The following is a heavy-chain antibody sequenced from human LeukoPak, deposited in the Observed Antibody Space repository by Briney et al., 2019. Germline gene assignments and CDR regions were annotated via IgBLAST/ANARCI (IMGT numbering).Heavy chain of an antibody. D-gene: IGHD3-22*01. J-gene: IGHJ4*02. CDR3: ARGPYYYDSSGYWYYFDY. CDR2: IKQDGSEK. V-gene: IGHV3-7*01. CDR1: GFTFSNYW. Sequence: AGGSLRLSCAASGFTFSNYWMSWVRQAPGKGLEWVANIKQDGSEKYYVDSVKGRFTISRDNAKNSLYLQMNSLRAEDTAVYYCARGPYYYDSSGYWYYFDYWGQGTLVTVSS.